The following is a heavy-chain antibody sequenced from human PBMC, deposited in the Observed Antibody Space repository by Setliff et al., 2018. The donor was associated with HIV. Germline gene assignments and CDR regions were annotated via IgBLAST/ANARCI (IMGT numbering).Heavy chain of an antibody. V-gene: IGHV1-2*04. CDR1: GYYPSIDY. J-gene: IGHJ3*02. CDR2: INSATGGT. CDR3: ARDYLHVFDI. Sequence: GASVKVSCKTFGYYPSIDYMHWVRQAPGQGLEWMAWINSATGGTNYAQNFQGWVTVTRDTSINTVYMELSSLKSDDTAVYYCARDYLHVFDIWGQGTMVTVSS.